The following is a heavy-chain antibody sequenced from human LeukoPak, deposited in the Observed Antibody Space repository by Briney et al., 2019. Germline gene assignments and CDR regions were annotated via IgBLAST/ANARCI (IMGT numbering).Heavy chain of an antibody. CDR2: IYWNGDG. J-gene: IGHJ6*02. CDR3: GKDIRPGGMDV. Sequence: GGSLRLSCVASGFTSNDHAMRWVRQVPGKGLEWVAGIYWNGDGGYADSVKGRFTVSRDNAKNSLYLQMNSLIAEDTALYYCGKDIRPGGMDVWDRGTTVTVSS. CDR1: GFTSNDHA. V-gene: IGHV3-9*02.